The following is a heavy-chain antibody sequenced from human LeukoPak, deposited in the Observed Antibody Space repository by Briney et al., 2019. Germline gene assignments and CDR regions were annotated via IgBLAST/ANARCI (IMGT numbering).Heavy chain of an antibody. J-gene: IGHJ6*02. CDR1: GGSFSGYY. V-gene: IGHV4-34*01. Sequence: PSETLSLTCAVYGGSFSGYYWSWIRQPPGKGLEWIGEINHSGSTNYNPSLKSRVTISVDTSKNQFSLKLGSVTAADTAVYYCARGPRGYCSGGSCPRIFYYYYYGMDVWGQGTTVTVSS. D-gene: IGHD2-15*01. CDR2: INHSGST. CDR3: ARGPRGYCSGGSCPRIFYYYYYGMDV.